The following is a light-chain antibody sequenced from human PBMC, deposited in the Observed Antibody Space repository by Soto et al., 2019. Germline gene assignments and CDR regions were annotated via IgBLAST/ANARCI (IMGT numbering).Light chain of an antibody. CDR2: ADN. J-gene: IGLJ3*02. Sequence: QLVLTQPPSVSGAPGQTVSISCTGSSSNLGTGYDVHWYQQFPGRAPKLLIYADNKRPSGVPDRISGSKSGTSASLAMAGLQAEDEANYYCQSYDVSLSAWVFGRGTKLTVL. V-gene: IGLV1-40*01. CDR3: QSYDVSLSAWV. CDR1: SSNLGTGYD.